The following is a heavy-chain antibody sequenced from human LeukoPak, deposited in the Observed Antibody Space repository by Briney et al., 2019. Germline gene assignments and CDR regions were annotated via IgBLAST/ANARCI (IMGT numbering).Heavy chain of an antibody. J-gene: IGHJ4*02. CDR1: GFTFSSYG. V-gene: IGHV3-30*18. Sequence: GRSLRLSCAASGFTFSSYGMHGVRQAPGKGLEWVAVISYDGSNKYYADSVKGRFTISRDNSKNTLYLQMNSLRAEDTAVYYCAKDIIGGGDWGQGTLVTVSS. CDR3: AKDIIGGGD. D-gene: IGHD2-21*01. CDR2: ISYDGSNK.